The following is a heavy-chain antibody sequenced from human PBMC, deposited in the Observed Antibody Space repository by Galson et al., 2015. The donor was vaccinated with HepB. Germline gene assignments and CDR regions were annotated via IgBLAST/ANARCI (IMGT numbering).Heavy chain of an antibody. Sequence: QSGAEVKKPGESLKISCKGSGYSFTNSWIGWVRQTPGKGLEWMGIIYPGDSDVRYSPSFQGQVTISADKSISTAYLQWDSLKASDSAMYYCARWASIAATGTLDYLGQGAPVTVSS. D-gene: IGHD6-13*01. V-gene: IGHV5-51*03. CDR1: GYSFTNSW. CDR2: IYPGDSDV. J-gene: IGHJ4*02. CDR3: ARWASIAATGTLDY.